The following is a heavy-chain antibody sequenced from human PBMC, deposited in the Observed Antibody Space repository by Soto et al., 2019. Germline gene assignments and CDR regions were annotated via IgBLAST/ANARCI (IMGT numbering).Heavy chain of an antibody. J-gene: IGHJ4*02. Sequence: SETLSLTCTVSGGSISSYYWSWIRQPPGKGLKWIGYIYNSGSTNYNPSLKSRVTISVDTSKNQFSLKLSSVTAADTAVYYCARGTTQPPGELDRHRHYFDYWGQGTLVTVSS. CDR2: IYNSGST. D-gene: IGHD1-1*01. CDR3: ARGTTQPPGELDRHRHYFDY. CDR1: GGSISSYY. V-gene: IGHV4-59*01.